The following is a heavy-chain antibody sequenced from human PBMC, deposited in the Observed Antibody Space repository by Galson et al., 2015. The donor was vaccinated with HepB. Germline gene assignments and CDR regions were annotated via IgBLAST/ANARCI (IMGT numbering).Heavy chain of an antibody. D-gene: IGHD1-26*01. J-gene: IGHJ6*02. CDR1: GGTFSSYA. V-gene: IGHV1-69*06. Sequence: SVKVSCKASGGTFSSYAISWVRQAPGQGLEWMGGIIPIFGTANYAQKFQGRVTITADKSTSTAYMELSSLRSEDTAVYYCARSWGSYSYYYGMDVWGQGTTVTVSS. CDR2: IIPIFGTA. CDR3: ARSWGSYSYYYGMDV.